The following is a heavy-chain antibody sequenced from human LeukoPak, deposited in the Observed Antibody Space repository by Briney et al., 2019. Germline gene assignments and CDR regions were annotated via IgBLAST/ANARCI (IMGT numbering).Heavy chain of an antibody. J-gene: IGHJ4*02. CDR2: INPSGGST. V-gene: IGHV1-46*01. CDR3: ARAEQWLVQNFNY. Sequence: ASVKVSCKASGYTFTSYYMHWVRQAPGQGLEWMGIINPSGGSTSYAQKFQGKITMTSDTSTSTVYMELSSLRSEDTAVYYCARAEQWLVQNFNYGGQEPLAPASS. CDR1: GYTFTSYY. D-gene: IGHD6-19*01.